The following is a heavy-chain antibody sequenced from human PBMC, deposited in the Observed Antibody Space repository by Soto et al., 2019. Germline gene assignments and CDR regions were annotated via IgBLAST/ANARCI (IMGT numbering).Heavy chain of an antibody. D-gene: IGHD1-26*01. CDR2: ISSSGSRS. Sequence: GGSIRFCCEASWFTFSRYSMGWVRQSSGKGLELVSVISSSGSRSGYADSVKGRLTISRDNSKNTMYMQMHSLSDWDTGVLHCVRARENDHGRVCDYWGHGTLVT. CDR1: WFTFSRYS. CDR3: VRARENDHGRVCDY. J-gene: IGHJ4*01. V-gene: IGHV3-23*01.